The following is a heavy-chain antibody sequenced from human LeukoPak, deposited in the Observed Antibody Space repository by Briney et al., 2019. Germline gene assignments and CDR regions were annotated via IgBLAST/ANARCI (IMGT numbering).Heavy chain of an antibody. CDR1: GYTFTGYY. V-gene: IGHV1-69*02. Sequence: SVKVSCKASGYTFTGYYMHWVRQAPGQGLEWMGRIIPILGIANYAQKFQGRVTITADKSTSTAYMELSSLRSEDTAVYYCARRDYADYWGQGTLVTVSS. CDR2: IIPILGIA. J-gene: IGHJ4*02. CDR3: ARRDYADY.